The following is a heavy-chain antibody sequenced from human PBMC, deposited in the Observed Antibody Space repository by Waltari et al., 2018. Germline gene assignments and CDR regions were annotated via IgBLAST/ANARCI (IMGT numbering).Heavy chain of an antibody. V-gene: IGHV3-7*01. D-gene: IGHD6-6*01. J-gene: IGHJ4*02. CDR2: IKQDGSEK. CDR1: GFTFSSYW. Sequence: EVQLVASGVGLVQPGGSSRLTCAASGFTFSSYWMRWVRQAPGKGREWGANIKQDGSEKYYVDAVKGRFTISRDNAENSLYLQMNSLRAEDSAVYYCARSSSSAFDCWGQGTLVTVSS. CDR3: ARSSSSAFDC.